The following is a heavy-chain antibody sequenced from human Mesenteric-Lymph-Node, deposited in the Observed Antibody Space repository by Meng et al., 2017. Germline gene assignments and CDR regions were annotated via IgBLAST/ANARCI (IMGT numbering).Heavy chain of an antibody. D-gene: IGHD3-10*01. CDR2: IYHSGST. CDR1: GGSISSNGYY. J-gene: IGHJ4*02. CDR3: ARRRGGSGRDC. Sequence: APGSVLVTPPEPLALTCTVSGGSISSNGYYWDWVRQPPGKGLGWIGAIYHSGSTSYNPSLQSRVTMFVDTSKNQFSLMLTSVTATDTAVYYCARRRGGSGRDCWGQGTLVTVSS. V-gene: IGHV4-39*01.